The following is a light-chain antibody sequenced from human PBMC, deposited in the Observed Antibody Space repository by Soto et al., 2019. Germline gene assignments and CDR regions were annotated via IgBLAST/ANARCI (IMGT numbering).Light chain of an antibody. CDR3: QQYNSWPPAYT. Sequence: EIVLTQSPVTLSVSPGEGATLSCRSSQSVGSNLAWYQQKPGQTPRLLIYGASTRATGIPARFSGSGSGAEFTLPISSLQSEDFAVYYCQQYNSWPPAYTFGQGTKLEIK. CDR1: QSVGSN. CDR2: GAS. V-gene: IGKV3-15*01. J-gene: IGKJ2*01.